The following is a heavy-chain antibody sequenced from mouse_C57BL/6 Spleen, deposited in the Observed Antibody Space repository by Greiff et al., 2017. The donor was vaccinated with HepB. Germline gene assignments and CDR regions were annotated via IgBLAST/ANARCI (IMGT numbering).Heavy chain of an antibody. D-gene: IGHD6-1*01. V-gene: IGHV1-50*01. CDR1: GYTFTSYW. CDR3: ARSSSYYYAMDY. CDR2: IDPSDSYT. Sequence: VKLQQSGAELVKPGASVKLSCKASGYTFTSYWMQWVKQRPGQGLEWIGEIDPSDSYTNYNQKFKGKATLTVDTSSSTAYMQLSSLTSEDSAVYYCARSSSYYYAMDYWGQGTSVTVSS. J-gene: IGHJ4*01.